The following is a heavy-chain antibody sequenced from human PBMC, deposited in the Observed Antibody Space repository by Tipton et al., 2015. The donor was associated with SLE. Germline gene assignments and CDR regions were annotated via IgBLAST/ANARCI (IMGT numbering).Heavy chain of an antibody. Sequence: LRLSCTVSGGSISSYYWCWIRQPPGKGLEWIGYIYYSGSTNYNPSLKSRVTISVDTSKNQFSLKLSSVTAADTAVYYCAREGNGQQLGYWGQGTLVTVSS. D-gene: IGHD6-13*01. V-gene: IGHV4-59*12. CDR3: AREGNGQQLGY. J-gene: IGHJ4*02. CDR2: IYYSGST. CDR1: GGSISSYY.